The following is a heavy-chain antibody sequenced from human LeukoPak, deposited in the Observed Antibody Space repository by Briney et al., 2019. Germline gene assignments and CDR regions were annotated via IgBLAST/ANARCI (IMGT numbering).Heavy chain of an antibody. J-gene: IGHJ6*02. V-gene: IGHV1-18*01. CDR3: ARYYYDSSGSDYGMDV. CDR2: TSAYNGNT. CDR1: GYTFTSYG. Sequence: ASVKVSCKASGYTFTSYGISWVRQAPGQGLEWMGWTSAYNGNTNYAQKLQGRVTMTTDTSTSTAYMELRSLRSDDTAVYYCARYYYDSSGSDYGMDVWGQGTTVTVSS. D-gene: IGHD3-22*01.